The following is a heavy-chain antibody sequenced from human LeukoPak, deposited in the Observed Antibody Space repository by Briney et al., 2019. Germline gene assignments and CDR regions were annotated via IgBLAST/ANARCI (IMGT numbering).Heavy chain of an antibody. CDR1: GFTFSSYS. V-gene: IGHV3-21*01. CDR2: ISSSSSYI. J-gene: IGHJ4*02. D-gene: IGHD1-26*01. CDR3: ARDPWELRGYFDY. Sequence: GRSLRLSCAASGFTFSSYSMNWVRQAPGKGLEWVSSISSSSSYIYYADSVKGRFTISRDNAKNSLYLQMNSLRAEDTAVYYCARDPWELRGYFDYWGQGTLVTVSS.